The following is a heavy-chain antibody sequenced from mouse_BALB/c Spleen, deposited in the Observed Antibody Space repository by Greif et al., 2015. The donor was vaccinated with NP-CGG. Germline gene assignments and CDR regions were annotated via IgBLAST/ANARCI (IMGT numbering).Heavy chain of an antibody. V-gene: IGHV14-3*02. CDR3: AYDYDDAMDY. J-gene: IGHJ4*01. Sequence: EVQLQESGAELVKPGASVKLSCTASGFNIKDTYMHWVKQRPEQGLEWIGRIDPANGNTKYDPKFQGKATITADTSSNTAYLQLSSLTSEDTAVYYCAYDYDDAMDYWGQGTSVTVSS. CDR1: GFNIKDTY. CDR2: IDPANGNT. D-gene: IGHD2-4*01.